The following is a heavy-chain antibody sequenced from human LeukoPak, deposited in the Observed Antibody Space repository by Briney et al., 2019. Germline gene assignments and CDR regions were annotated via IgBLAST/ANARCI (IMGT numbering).Heavy chain of an antibody. D-gene: IGHD1-14*01. V-gene: IGHV4-39*07. CDR1: GDSISSSSYY. J-gene: IGHJ6*03. Sequence: SETLSLTCTVSGDSISSSSYYWGWIRQPPGTGLEWIGSIYYSGSTYYNPSLKSRVTISVDTSKNQFSLKLSSVTAADTAVYYCARDLLNHIEPYYYMDVWGKGTTVTVSS. CDR2: IYYSGST. CDR3: ARDLLNHIEPYYYMDV.